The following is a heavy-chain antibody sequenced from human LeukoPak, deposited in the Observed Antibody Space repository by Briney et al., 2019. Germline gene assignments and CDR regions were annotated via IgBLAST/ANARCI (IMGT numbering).Heavy chain of an antibody. V-gene: IGHV4-34*01. CDR1: GGSFSGYY. Sequence: PSETLFLTCAVYGGSFSGYYWSWIRQPPGKGLEWIGEINHSGSTNYNPSLKSRVTISVDTSKNQFSMKLSSVTAADTAVYYCARGRGDDILTGYYTPLDYWGQGTLVTVSS. J-gene: IGHJ4*02. CDR3: ARGRGDDILTGYYTPLDY. CDR2: INHSGST. D-gene: IGHD3-9*01.